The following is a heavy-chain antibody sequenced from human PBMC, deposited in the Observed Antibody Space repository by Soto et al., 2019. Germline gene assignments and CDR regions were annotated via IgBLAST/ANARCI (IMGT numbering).Heavy chain of an antibody. CDR3: AREGGGYCSGGSCQVDY. CDR2: IYYRGNT. V-gene: IGHV4-39*02. CDR1: GGSISSSSYY. Sequence: QLQLQESGPGLVKPSETLSLTCTVSGGSISSSSYYWGWIRQPPGQGLEWIGSIYYRGNTYYNPSLKSRATISVDTSKNQFSLKLSSVTAADTAVYYCAREGGGYCSGGSCQVDYWGQGTLVTVSS. J-gene: IGHJ4*02. D-gene: IGHD2-15*01.